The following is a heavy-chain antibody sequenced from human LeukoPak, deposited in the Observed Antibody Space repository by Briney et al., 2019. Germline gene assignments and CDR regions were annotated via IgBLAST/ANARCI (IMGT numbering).Heavy chain of an antibody. CDR2: TYYRSKWYT. Sequence: SQTLSLTCVISGDSVSNYSAAWEWIWQSPSRGLEWLGRTYYRSKWYTDYALSVKSRITVSPDTSKNQFSLQLNSVTPEDTAVYYCARSLRGTYLGALDYWGQGTLVTASS. CDR3: ARSLRGTYLGALDY. CDR1: GDSVSNYSAA. D-gene: IGHD7-27*01. J-gene: IGHJ4*02. V-gene: IGHV6-1*01.